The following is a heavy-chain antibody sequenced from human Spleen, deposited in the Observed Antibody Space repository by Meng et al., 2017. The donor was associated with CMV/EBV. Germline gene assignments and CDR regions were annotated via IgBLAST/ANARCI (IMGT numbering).Heavy chain of an antibody. V-gene: IGHV4-34*01. CDR3: ARDHSGSYGGTLYYYGMDV. J-gene: IGHJ6*02. CDR1: GGSFSGYY. Sequence: SETLSLTCAVYGGSFSGYYWSWIRQPPGKGLEWFEEINHSGNTNYNWSLKSRVTLSVDTSKNQYSLKLSSVTAADTAVYYCARDHSGSYGGTLYYYGMDVWGQGTTVTVSS. CDR2: INHSGNT. D-gene: IGHD1-26*01.